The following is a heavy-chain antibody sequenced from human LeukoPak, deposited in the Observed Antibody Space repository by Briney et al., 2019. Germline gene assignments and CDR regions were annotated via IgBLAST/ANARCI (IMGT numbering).Heavy chain of an antibody. D-gene: IGHD1-26*01. CDR1: GFTFEDYG. CDR2: INWNGDNP. CDR3: ARRSVAGATTGYYYDS. J-gene: IGHJ4*02. V-gene: IGHV3-20*04. Sequence: PGGSLRLSCAASGFTFEDYGTTWVRQRPGKGLEYVCEINWNGDNPVYENSLRGRFTISRDNAKNSVYLQMSSLRVDDTAFYYCARRSVAGATTGYYYDSWGQGTLVTVS.